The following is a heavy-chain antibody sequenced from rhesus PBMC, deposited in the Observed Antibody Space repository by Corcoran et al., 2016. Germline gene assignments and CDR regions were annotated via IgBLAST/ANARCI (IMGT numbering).Heavy chain of an antibody. V-gene: IGHV4-160*01. D-gene: IGHD6-25*01. Sequence: QVQLQESGPGLVKPSETLSLTCTVSGGSISDSYYWSWIRQPPGKGLEWRGRIHGSGGSTNYHPSLKSRDTISRDTSKNQCSLKLSSVTAADTAVYYCARDSGSWQYWYFDLWGPGTPITISS. CDR2: IHGSGGST. J-gene: IGHJ2*01. CDR3: ARDSGSWQYWYFDL. CDR1: GGSISDSYY.